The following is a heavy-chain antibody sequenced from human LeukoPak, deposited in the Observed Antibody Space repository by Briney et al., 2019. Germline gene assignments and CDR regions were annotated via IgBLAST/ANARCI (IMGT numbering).Heavy chain of an antibody. J-gene: IGHJ4*02. D-gene: IGHD1-26*01. V-gene: IGHV1-24*01. CDR3: ATGFFLEGATVLDY. Sequence: ASVTVSCKVSGYTLTELSMHWVRQAPGKGLEWMGGFDPEDGETIYAQKFQGRVTMTEDTPTDTAYMELSSLRSEDTAVYYCATGFFLEGATVLDYWGQGTLVTVSS. CDR2: FDPEDGET. CDR1: GYTLTELS.